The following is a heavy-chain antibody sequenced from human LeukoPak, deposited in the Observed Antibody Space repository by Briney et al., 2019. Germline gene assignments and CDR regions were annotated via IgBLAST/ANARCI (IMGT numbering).Heavy chain of an antibody. J-gene: IGHJ1*01. D-gene: IGHD2-15*01. CDR3: AREDYCSGGSCYSGYFQH. CDR1: GGSINSINW. V-gene: IGHV4-4*02. CDR2: MYHTGGL. Sequence: SETLSLTCAVSGGSINSINWWSWVRQPPGQGLEWIGEMYHTGGLNYNPSLKSRVTISVDTSKNQFSLKLSSVTAADTAVYYCAREDYCSGGSCYSGYFQHWGQGTLVTVSS.